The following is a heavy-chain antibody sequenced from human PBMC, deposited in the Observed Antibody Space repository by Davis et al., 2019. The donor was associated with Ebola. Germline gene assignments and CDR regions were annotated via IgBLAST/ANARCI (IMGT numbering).Heavy chain of an antibody. J-gene: IGHJ6*02. CDR1: GGSISNYY. CDR2: IYYSGST. V-gene: IGHV4-39*01. Sequence: MPSETLSLTCTVSGGSISNYYWSWIRQPPGKGLERIGSIYYSGSTYYNPSLKSRVTISVDTSKNQFSLKLSSVTAADTAVYYCARGLRAPRYGSGSRYYDYGMDVWGQGTTVTVSS. D-gene: IGHD3-10*01. CDR3: ARGLRAPRYGSGSRYYDYGMDV.